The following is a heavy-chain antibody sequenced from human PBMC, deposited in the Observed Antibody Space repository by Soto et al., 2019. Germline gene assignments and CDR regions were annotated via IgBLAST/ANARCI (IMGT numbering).Heavy chain of an antibody. CDR2: ISGSGGST. V-gene: IGHV3-23*01. D-gene: IGHD3-22*01. CDR1: GFTFSSYA. CDR3: AKHYYDSSGYYDHYYYYYYGMDV. J-gene: IGHJ6*02. Sequence: VGSLRLSCAASGFTFSSYAMSWVRQAPGKGLEWVSAISGSGGSTYYADSVKGRFTISRDNSKNTLYLQMNSLRAEDTAVYYCAKHYYDSSGYYDHYYYYYYGMDVWGQGTTVTVSS.